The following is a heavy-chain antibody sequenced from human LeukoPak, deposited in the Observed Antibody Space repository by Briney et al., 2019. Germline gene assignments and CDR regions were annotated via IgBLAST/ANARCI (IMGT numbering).Heavy chain of an antibody. V-gene: IGHV3-33*08. CDR1: GFTFSSFP. Sequence: PGGSLRLSCAASGFTFSSFPLHWVRQAPGKGLEWVAVIWYDGSNKYYADSVKGRFTISRDNSKNTLYLQMNSLRAEDTAVYYCARAHGRYYYGMGVWGQGTTVTVSS. CDR3: ARAHGRYYYGMGV. CDR2: IWYDGSNK. J-gene: IGHJ6*02.